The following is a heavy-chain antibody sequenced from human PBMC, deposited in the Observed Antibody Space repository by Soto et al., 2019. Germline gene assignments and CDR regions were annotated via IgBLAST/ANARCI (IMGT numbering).Heavy chain of an antibody. J-gene: IGHJ4*02. D-gene: IGHD3-22*01. CDR3: ARVGGGYYDSSGYYFGY. CDR2: IYYSGST. V-gene: IGHV4-59*01. Sequence: SETLSLTCTVSGGSISSYYWSWIRQPPGKGLEWIGYIYYSGSTNYNPSLKSRVTISVDTSKNQFSLKLSSVTAADTAVYYCARVGGGYYDSSGYYFGYWGQGTLVTVSS. CDR1: GGSISSYY.